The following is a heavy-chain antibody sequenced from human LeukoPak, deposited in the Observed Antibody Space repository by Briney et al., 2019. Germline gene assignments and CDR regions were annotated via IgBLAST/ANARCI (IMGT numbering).Heavy chain of an antibody. D-gene: IGHD1-26*01. J-gene: IGHJ4*02. CDR3: AQWSRYFDY. Sequence: GGSLRLSCVASGFTFNNYAMTWVRQAPGKGLEWVSAISGSGYSTYYADSVKGRFTISRDNSKNTLHLQMNSLRAEDTALYFCAQWSRYFDYWGQGTLVTVSS. CDR1: GFTFNNYA. CDR2: ISGSGYST. V-gene: IGHV3-23*01.